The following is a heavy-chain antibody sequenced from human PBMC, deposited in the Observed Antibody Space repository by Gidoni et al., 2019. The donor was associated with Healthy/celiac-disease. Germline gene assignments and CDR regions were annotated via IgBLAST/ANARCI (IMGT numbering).Heavy chain of an antibody. J-gene: IGHJ5*02. Sequence: QVQLQQWGAGLLTPSETLSLTCAVYGESFSVYYWSWIRQPPGKGLEWIGEINHSGSTNYNPALKSRGTISVDTSKNQFSLKLSSVTAADTAVYYCARVGDCSSTSCYGGIMNWFDPWGQGTLVTVSS. CDR1: GESFSVYY. CDR3: ARVGDCSSTSCYGGIMNWFDP. CDR2: INHSGST. V-gene: IGHV4-34*01. D-gene: IGHD2-2*01.